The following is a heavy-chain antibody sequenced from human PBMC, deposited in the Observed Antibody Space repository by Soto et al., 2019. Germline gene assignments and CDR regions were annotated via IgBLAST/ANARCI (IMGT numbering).Heavy chain of an antibody. Sequence: EVQLVESGGGLVKTGGSLRLSCAASGFTFSSYSMNWVRQAQWKGLEWVSSISSSSSYIYYSDSVKGRFTISRDNAKNSLYLQMNSLRAEDTAVYYCARDQVAGTRYFDLWGRGTLVPVSS. V-gene: IGHV3-21*01. D-gene: IGHD6-19*01. CDR2: ISSSSSYI. CDR3: ARDQVAGTRYFDL. J-gene: IGHJ2*01. CDR1: GFTFSSYS.